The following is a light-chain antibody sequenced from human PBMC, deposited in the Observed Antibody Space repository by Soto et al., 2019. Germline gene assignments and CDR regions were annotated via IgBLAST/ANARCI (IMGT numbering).Light chain of an antibody. CDR3: VAWDDNLSSRV. Sequence: QSVLIQPPSLSGTPGQTVTISCIGSRSNIGSAIVHWYQQIPGTAPKHLIYMNNQRPSGVPDRFSGSKSGTSASLVITGLRPEDEADYYCVAWDDNLSSRVFGGGTKLTVL. CDR1: RSNIGSAI. V-gene: IGLV1-47*01. CDR2: MNN. J-gene: IGLJ3*02.